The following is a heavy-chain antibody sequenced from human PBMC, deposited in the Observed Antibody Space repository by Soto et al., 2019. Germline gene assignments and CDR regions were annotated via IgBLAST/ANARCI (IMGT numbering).Heavy chain of an antibody. V-gene: IGHV3-23*01. J-gene: IGHJ4*02. CDR3: AKDLPFTITMVRGVMTY. CDR1: GFTFSSYA. Sequence: PGGSLRLSCAASGFTFSSYAMSWVRQAPGKGLEWVSAISGSGGSTYYADSVKGRFTISRDNSKNTLYLQMNSLRAEDTAVYYCAKDLPFTITMVRGVMTYWGQGTLVTVSS. D-gene: IGHD3-10*01. CDR2: ISGSGGST.